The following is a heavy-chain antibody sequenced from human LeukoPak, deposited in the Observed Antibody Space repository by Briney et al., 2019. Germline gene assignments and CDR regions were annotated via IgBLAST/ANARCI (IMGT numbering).Heavy chain of an antibody. V-gene: IGHV3-64*01. CDR3: ARARTYYDILTGYSDY. J-gene: IGHJ4*02. CDR1: GFTFSSYA. Sequence: QPGGSLRLSCAASGFTFSSYAMHWVRQAPGKGLEYVSAISSNGGSTYYANSVKGRFTISRDNSKNTLYLQMGSLRAEDMAVYYCARARTYYDILTGYSDYWGQGTLVTVSS. CDR2: ISSNGGST. D-gene: IGHD3-9*01.